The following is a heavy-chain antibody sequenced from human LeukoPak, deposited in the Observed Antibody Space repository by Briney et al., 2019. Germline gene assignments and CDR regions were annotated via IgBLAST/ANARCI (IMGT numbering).Heavy chain of an antibody. CDR3: AKWGDYDILTGYYDSDY. J-gene: IGHJ4*02. V-gene: IGHV3-23*01. CDR1: GFTFSIYA. Sequence: QPGASLRLSCAASGFTFSIYAMSWVRQAPGKGLEWVSAIVGSGSSTYYADSVKGRFTISRDNSKNTLYLQLNRLRAEDTAVYYCAKWGDYDILTGYYDSDYWGQGTLVTVSS. CDR2: IVGSGSST. D-gene: IGHD3-9*01.